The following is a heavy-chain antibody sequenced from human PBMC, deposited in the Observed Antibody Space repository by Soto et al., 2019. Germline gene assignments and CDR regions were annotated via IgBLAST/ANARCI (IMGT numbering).Heavy chain of an antibody. CDR2: IHPSGGGS. Sequence: VKVSCKASGYTLNTYYLHWVRQAPGQGLEWMGIIHPSGGGSTYAQKFLGRVTMTRDTSTSTVFMELSSLRSADTAVYYCARGGHIAVVTASFDYWGQGTLVTVSS. CDR1: GYTLNTYY. CDR3: ARGGHIAVVTASFDY. J-gene: IGHJ4*02. D-gene: IGHD2-21*02. V-gene: IGHV1-46*02.